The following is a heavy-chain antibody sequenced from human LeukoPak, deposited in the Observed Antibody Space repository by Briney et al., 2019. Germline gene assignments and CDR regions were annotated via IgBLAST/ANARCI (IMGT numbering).Heavy chain of an antibody. Sequence: SVKVSCKASGGTFSSYAISWVRQAPGQGLEWMGGIIPIFGTANYAQKFQGRVTITTDESTSTAYMELSSLRSEDTAVYYCARVGLVGATTLIYFDYWGQGTLVTVSS. J-gene: IGHJ4*02. D-gene: IGHD1-26*01. CDR3: ARVGLVGATTLIYFDY. V-gene: IGHV1-69*05. CDR2: IIPIFGTA. CDR1: GGTFSSYA.